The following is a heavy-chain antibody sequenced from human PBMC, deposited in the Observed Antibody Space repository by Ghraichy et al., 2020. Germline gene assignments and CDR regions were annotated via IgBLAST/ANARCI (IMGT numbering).Heavy chain of an antibody. V-gene: IGHV1-8*01. CDR1: GYTFTSYD. CDR3: ARGLRYYDILTGYYYFDY. D-gene: IGHD3-9*01. Sequence: ASVKVSCKASGYTFTSYDINWVRQATGQGLEWMGWMNPNSGNTGYAQKFQGRVTMTRNTPISTAYMELSSLRSEDTAVYYCARGLRYYDILTGYYYFDYWGQGTLVTVSS. J-gene: IGHJ4*02. CDR2: MNPNSGNT.